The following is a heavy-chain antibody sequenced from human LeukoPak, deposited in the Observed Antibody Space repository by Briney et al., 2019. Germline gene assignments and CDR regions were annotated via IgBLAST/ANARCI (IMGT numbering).Heavy chain of an antibody. J-gene: IGHJ5*01. Sequence: PGGSLRLSCAASGFTFNDCSIHWVRQASGKGLEWVGLIDKKTKNYETAYAESVRGRFTISRDDSKNTAYLQMDSLEIEDTALYYCTRDAGTYNWLDSWGQGTLVTVSS. V-gene: IGHV3-73*01. CDR2: IDKKTKNYET. D-gene: IGHD1-26*01. CDR3: TRDAGTYNWLDS. CDR1: GFTFNDCS.